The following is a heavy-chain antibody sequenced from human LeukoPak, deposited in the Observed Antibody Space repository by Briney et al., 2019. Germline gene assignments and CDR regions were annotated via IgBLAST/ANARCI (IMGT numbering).Heavy chain of an antibody. Sequence: ASVKVSCKASGYTFTSYYMHWVRQAPGQGLEWMGIINPSGGSTSYAQKFQGRVTMTRNTSISTAYMELSSLRSEDTAVYYCARALSGSEGSYWGQGTLVTVSS. CDR2: INPSGGST. V-gene: IGHV1-46*01. D-gene: IGHD1-26*01. CDR3: ARALSGSEGSY. CDR1: GYTFTSYY. J-gene: IGHJ4*02.